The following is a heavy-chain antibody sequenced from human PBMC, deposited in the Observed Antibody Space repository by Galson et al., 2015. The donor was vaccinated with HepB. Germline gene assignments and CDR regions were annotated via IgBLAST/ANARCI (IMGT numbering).Heavy chain of an antibody. V-gene: IGHV4-30-4*01. D-gene: IGHD1/OR15-1a*01. CDR1: GGSISSGDYY. CDR3: ARFDPSGSWHNNAFDI. J-gene: IGHJ3*02. CDR2: IYYSGST. Sequence: LTCTVSGGSISSGDYYWSWIRQPPGKGLEWIGYIYYSGSTYYNPSLKSRVTISVDTSKNQFSLKLSSVTAADTAVYYCARFDPSGSWHNNAFDIWGQGTMVTVSS.